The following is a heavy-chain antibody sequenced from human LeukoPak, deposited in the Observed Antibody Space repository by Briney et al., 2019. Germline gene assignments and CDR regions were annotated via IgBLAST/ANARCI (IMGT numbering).Heavy chain of an antibody. J-gene: IGHJ4*02. CDR3: ARRESGWTIDY. Sequence: GESLKISCSGSGYSFSTYWIGWVRRMPGKGLEWMGIIYPGDSDTRYSPSFQGQVTISADKSISTAYLQWNSLKASDTAIYYCARRESGWTIDYRGQGTLVTVSS. V-gene: IGHV5-51*01. CDR1: GYSFSTYW. CDR2: IYPGDSDT. D-gene: IGHD6-19*01.